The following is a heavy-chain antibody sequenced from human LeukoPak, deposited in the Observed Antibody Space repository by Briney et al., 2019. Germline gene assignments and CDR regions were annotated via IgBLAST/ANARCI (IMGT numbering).Heavy chain of an antibody. V-gene: IGHV5-51*01. CDR1: GYSFTSFW. D-gene: IGHD6-13*01. J-gene: IGHJ2*01. Sequence: GESLKISCKGSGYSFTSFWIAWVGQMPGKGLKYMGVIHPDDSDTRYSPSFQGQVTISADKSISTAHLQWSSLKASDTAMYYCARQIAEVGTSRYLDIWGRGTLVTVSS. CDR2: IHPDDSDT. CDR3: ARQIAEVGTSRYLDI.